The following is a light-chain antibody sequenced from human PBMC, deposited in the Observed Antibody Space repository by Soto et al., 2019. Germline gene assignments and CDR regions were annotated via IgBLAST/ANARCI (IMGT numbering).Light chain of an antibody. Sequence: QSALTQPASVSGPPGQSITISRTGTSSDVGGYNYVSWYQQHPGKAPKLMIYSVSYRPSGVSNRFSGSKSGNTASLTISGLQAEDDADYYCSSYTSTRSYVFGTGTKLTVL. J-gene: IGLJ1*01. CDR2: SVS. V-gene: IGLV2-14*01. CDR1: SSDVGGYNY. CDR3: SSYTSTRSYV.